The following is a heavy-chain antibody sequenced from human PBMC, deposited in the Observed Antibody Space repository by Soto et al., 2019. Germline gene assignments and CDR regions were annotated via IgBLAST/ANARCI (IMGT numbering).Heavy chain of an antibody. Sequence: SETLSLTCAVYGGSFSGYYWSWIRQPPGKGLEWIGEINHSGSTNYNPSLKSRVTISVDTSKNQFSLKLSSVTAADTAVYYCARIVVVPAATRRNWFDPWGQGTLVTVSS. CDR2: INHSGST. V-gene: IGHV4-34*01. CDR1: GGSFSGYY. D-gene: IGHD2-2*01. CDR3: ARIVVVPAATRRNWFDP. J-gene: IGHJ5*02.